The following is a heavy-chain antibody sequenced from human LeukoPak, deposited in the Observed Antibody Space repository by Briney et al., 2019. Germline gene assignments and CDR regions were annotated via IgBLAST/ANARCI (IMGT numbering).Heavy chain of an antibody. J-gene: IGHJ4*02. CDR3: ARDGRTIFGVVNY. V-gene: IGHV3-48*01. CDR1: GFSFSDYS. Sequence: GGSLRLSCAASGFSFSDYSMNWVRQAPGKGLEWVSYISSSSSTIYYADSVKGRFTISRDNAKNSLYLQMNSLRAEDTAVYYCARDGRTIFGVVNYWGQGTLVTVSS. D-gene: IGHD3-3*01. CDR2: ISSSSSTI.